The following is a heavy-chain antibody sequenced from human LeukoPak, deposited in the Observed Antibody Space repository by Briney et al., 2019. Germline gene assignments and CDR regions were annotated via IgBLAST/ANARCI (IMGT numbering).Heavy chain of an antibody. CDR1: GGTFSSYA. J-gene: IGHJ5*02. Sequence: ASVKVSCKASGGTFSSYAISWVRQAPGQGLEWMGGIIPIFGTANYAQKFQGRVTITTDESTSTAYMELSSLRSEDTAVYYCARGLGVGATMYWFDPWGQGTLVTVSS. V-gene: IGHV1-69*05. D-gene: IGHD1-26*01. CDR3: ARGLGVGATMYWFDP. CDR2: IIPIFGTA.